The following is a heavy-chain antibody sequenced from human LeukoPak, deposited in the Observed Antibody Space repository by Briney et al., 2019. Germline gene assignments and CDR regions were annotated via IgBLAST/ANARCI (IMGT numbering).Heavy chain of an antibody. J-gene: IGHJ6*02. CDR1: GGSISSYY. D-gene: IGHD2-15*01. Sequence: SETLSLTCTVSGGSISSYYWSWIRQPPGKGLEWIGYIYYSGSTNYNPSLKSRVTISVDTSKNQFSLKLSSVTAADTAVYYCARSEYCSGGSCYYLGYYYYGMDVWGQGTTVTVSS. V-gene: IGHV4-59*01. CDR2: IYYSGST. CDR3: ARSEYCSGGSCYYLGYYYYGMDV.